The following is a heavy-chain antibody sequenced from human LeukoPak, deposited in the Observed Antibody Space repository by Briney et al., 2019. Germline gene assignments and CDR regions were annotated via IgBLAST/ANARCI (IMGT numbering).Heavy chain of an antibody. V-gene: IGHV3-23*01. CDR1: GFIFSSYA. D-gene: IGHD3-10*01. Sequence: GGSLRLSCAASGFIFSSYAMSWVRQAPGKGLEWVSGISGSGDNTYYADSVKGRFNISRDSSKNTLYLQMSSLGVEDTAVYYCASQGRGAFDIWGQGTMVTVSS. J-gene: IGHJ3*02. CDR3: ASQGRGAFDI. CDR2: ISGSGDNT.